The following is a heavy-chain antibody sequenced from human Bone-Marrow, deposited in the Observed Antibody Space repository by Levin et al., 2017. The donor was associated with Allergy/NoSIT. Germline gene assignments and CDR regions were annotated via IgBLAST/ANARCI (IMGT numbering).Heavy chain of an antibody. CDR1: GFTFDDYA. CDR2: ISWNSDTI. CDR3: AKEGCSGGSCYIPFDH. V-gene: IGHV3-9*01. J-gene: IGHJ4*02. D-gene: IGHD2-15*01. Sequence: PGGSLRLSCAASGFTFDDYAMHWVRQAPGKGLEWVSGISWNSDTIDYADSVKGRFTISRDNAKNSLFLQMNSLRTEDTALYYCAKEGCSGGSCYIPFDHWGQGTLVSVSS.